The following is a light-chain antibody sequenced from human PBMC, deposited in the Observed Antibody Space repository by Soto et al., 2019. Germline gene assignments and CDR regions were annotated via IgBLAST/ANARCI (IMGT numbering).Light chain of an antibody. J-gene: IGKJ3*01. Sequence: DIQMTQSPFSLSASVGGRVTIPCQDSQAIRNDLSWYQQKPGKAPKRLIYDASNLQRGVPSRFSGSGSATEFTLTISSLQPEDIATYYCLQHNSHPRTFGQGTKVDIK. CDR1: QAIRND. V-gene: IGKV1-17*01. CDR3: LQHNSHPRT. CDR2: DAS.